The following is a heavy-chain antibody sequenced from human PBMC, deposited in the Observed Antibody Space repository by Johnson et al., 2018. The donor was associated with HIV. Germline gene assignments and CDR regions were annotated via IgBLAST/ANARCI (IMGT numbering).Heavy chain of an antibody. CDR3: AKGLFDGREDDACDI. Sequence: QVQLVESGGGVVQPGRSLRLSCAASGFTFSSYAMNWVRQAPGKGLEWVALIWYDGSNKYYADSVKGRFTISRDNSKNTLYLQMNSLGAEDTAVYYCAKGLFDGREDDACDIRGQGTMVTVSS. CDR1: GFTFSSYA. CDR2: IWYDGSNK. V-gene: IGHV3-33*08. D-gene: IGHD3-10*02. J-gene: IGHJ3*02.